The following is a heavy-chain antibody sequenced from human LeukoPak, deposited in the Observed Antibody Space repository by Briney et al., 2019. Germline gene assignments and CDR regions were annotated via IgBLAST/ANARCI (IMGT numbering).Heavy chain of an antibody. CDR1: GGSISSSSYY. CDR3: ASIPIAADYYYYYMDV. Sequence: SETLSLTCTVSGGSISSSSYYWGWIRQPPGKGLEWIGSIYYSGSTYYNPSLKSRVTISVDTSKNQFSLKLSSVTAADTAVYYCASIPIAADYYYYYMDVWGKGTTVTVSS. V-gene: IGHV4-39*07. J-gene: IGHJ6*03. CDR2: IYYSGST. D-gene: IGHD6-6*01.